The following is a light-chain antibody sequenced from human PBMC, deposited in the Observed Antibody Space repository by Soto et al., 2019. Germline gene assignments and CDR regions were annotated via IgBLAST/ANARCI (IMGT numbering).Light chain of an antibody. CDR2: AAS. V-gene: IGKV3-15*01. CDR3: QQYDIWPPYT. J-gene: IGKJ2*01. CDR1: ESVTSS. Sequence: EIVMTQSPATLSVSPGDRATLSCRASESVTSSLAWYQQKPGQPPRLLIYAASTRATDVPARFSGGGSETEFTLTISSLQSEDFAIYYCQQYDIWPPYTFGQGTKVEF.